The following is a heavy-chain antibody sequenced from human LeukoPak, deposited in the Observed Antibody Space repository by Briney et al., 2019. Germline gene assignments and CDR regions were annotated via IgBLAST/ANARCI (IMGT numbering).Heavy chain of an antibody. CDR1: GYTFTSYD. J-gene: IGHJ3*02. CDR2: MNPNSGNT. D-gene: IGHD6-19*01. V-gene: IGHV1-8*01. CDR3: AVGSLTPYSSGWYDAFDI. Sequence: ASVKVSCKASGYTFTSYDINWVRQATGQGLEWMGWMNPNSGNTGYAQKFQGRVTMTRNTSISTAYMELSSLRSEDTAVYYCAVGSLTPYSSGWYDAFDIWGQGTMVTVSS.